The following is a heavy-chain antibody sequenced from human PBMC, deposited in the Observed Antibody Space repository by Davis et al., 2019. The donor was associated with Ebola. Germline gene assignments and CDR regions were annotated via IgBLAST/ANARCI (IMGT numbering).Heavy chain of an antibody. D-gene: IGHD4-23*01. Sequence: SETLSLTCTVSGGSISSYYWSWIRQPPGKGLEWIGVINHSGSTNYNPSLKSRVTISVDTSKNQFSLKLSSVTAADTAVYYCAGGDYGGNPLYYYYGMDVWGQGTTVTVSS. J-gene: IGHJ6*02. CDR3: AGGDYGGNPLYYYYGMDV. CDR2: INHSGST. V-gene: IGHV4-34*01. CDR1: GGSISSYY.